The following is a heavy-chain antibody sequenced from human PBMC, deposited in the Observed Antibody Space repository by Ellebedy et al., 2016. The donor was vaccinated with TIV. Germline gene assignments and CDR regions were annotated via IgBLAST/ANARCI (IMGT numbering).Heavy chain of an antibody. CDR1: GFTFSTYG. CDR3: ARAKSQYDRSSLDF. Sequence: GESLKISXAAYGFTFSTYGMHWVRQVPGKGLEWPAVMWYDGSNQYYAASVKGRFTISRDNSQNTLYLHMNTLRVEDTAVYYCARAKSQYDRSSLDFWGQGTLVTVSS. J-gene: IGHJ4*02. D-gene: IGHD6-6*01. CDR2: MWYDGSNQ. V-gene: IGHV3-33*08.